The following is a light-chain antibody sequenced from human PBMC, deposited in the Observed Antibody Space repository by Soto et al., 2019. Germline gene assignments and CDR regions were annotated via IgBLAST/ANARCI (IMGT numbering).Light chain of an antibody. CDR2: GAS. J-gene: IGKJ1*01. Sequence: EIVLTQSPATLSLSPGERGTLSCRASESVTNYLAWYQQKPGQAPRLLIYGASSRATGIPDRFSGSGSGTDFILTISRLEPDDFAVYYCQQYGRSPRTFGQGTKVDIK. CDR3: QQYGRSPRT. V-gene: IGKV3-20*01. CDR1: ESVTNY.